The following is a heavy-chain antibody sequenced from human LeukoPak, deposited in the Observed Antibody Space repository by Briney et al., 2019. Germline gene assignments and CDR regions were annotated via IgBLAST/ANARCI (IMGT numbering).Heavy chain of an antibody. CDR3: ARGQWELDY. CDR2: ISSSSSYI. CDR1: GFTFSSYS. D-gene: IGHD1-26*01. Sequence: GGSLRLSCAASGFTFSSYSMNWVRQAPGKGLEWVSSISSSSSYIYYADSVKGRFTISRDNAKNSLYLQVNSLRAEDTAVYYCARGQWELDYWGQGTLVTVSS. V-gene: IGHV3-21*01. J-gene: IGHJ4*02.